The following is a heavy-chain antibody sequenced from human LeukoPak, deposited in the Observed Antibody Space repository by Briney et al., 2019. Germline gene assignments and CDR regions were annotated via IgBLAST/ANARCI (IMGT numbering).Heavy chain of an antibody. D-gene: IGHD3-3*01. V-gene: IGHV4-34*01. J-gene: IGHJ5*02. CDR3: VRGDFWSGFRRGWFDP. Sequence: SGTLSLTCAVYGGSFSGYYWNWIRQPPGKGLEWIGEINHGGSTNYNPSLKSRLITSVDMSKNQFSLKLSPVTAADTAVYYCVRGDFWSGFRRGWFDPWGQGTLVTVSS. CDR2: INHGGST. CDR1: GGSFSGYY.